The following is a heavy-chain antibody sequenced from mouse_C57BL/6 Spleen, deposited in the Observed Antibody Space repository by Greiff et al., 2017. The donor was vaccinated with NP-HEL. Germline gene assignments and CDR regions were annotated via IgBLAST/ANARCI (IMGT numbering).Heavy chain of an antibody. CDR1: GYTFTDYY. CDR2: LNPYNGGT. Sequence: EVQLQQSGPVLVKPGASVKMSCKASGYTFTDYYMNWVKQSHGKSLEWIGVLNPYNGGTSYNQKFKGKATLTVDKASSTAYMERNSLTSEDSAVYYCARGVSPCMDEWGQGTSVTGSS. CDR3: ARGVSPCMDE. J-gene: IGHJ4*01. V-gene: IGHV1-19*01.